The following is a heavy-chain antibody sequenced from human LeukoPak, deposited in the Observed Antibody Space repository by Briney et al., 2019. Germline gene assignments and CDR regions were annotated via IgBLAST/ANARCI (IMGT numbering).Heavy chain of an antibody. Sequence: SETLSLTCTVSGGSISSSSYYWGWIRRPPGKGLEWIGSIYYSGSTYYNPSLKSRVTISVDTSKNQFSLKLSSVTAADTAVYYCARRLAVLRYFDWLRRFDPWGQGTLVTVSS. CDR1: GGSISSSSYY. J-gene: IGHJ5*02. V-gene: IGHV4-39*01. D-gene: IGHD3-9*01. CDR2: IYYSGST. CDR3: ARRLAVLRYFDWLRRFDP.